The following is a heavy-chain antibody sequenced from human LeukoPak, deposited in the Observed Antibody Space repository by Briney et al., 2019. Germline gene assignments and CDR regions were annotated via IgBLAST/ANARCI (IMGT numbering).Heavy chain of an antibody. J-gene: IGHJ4*02. CDR2: IYSGGST. V-gene: IGHV3-66*02. CDR3: ARDCGSSWYGGCFGY. Sequence: PGGSLRLSCAASGFTVSSSYMSWVRQAPGKGLEWVSVIYSGGSTYYADSLEGRFTISRDISKNTLYLQMNSLRAEDTAVYYCARDCGSSWYGGCFGYWGQGTLVTVSS. D-gene: IGHD6-19*01. CDR1: GFTVSSSY.